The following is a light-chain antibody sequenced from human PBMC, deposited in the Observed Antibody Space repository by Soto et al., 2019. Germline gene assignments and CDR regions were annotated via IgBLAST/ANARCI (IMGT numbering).Light chain of an antibody. CDR3: QQSYTAPLT. CDR1: QGISSW. J-gene: IGKJ4*01. CDR2: TAS. Sequence: IQMTQSPSSVSASVGDRVTITCRASQGISSWLAWYQQKPGTAPKLLIYTASTLQSGVPSRFSGSGSGTDFTLTIRSLQPEDFATYYCQQSYTAPLTFGGGTKVEIK. V-gene: IGKV1-12*01.